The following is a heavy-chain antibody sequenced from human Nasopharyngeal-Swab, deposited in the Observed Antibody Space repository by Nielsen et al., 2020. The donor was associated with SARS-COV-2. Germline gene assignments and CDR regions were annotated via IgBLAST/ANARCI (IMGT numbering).Heavy chain of an antibody. D-gene: IGHD6-13*01. CDR1: GFTFSDYY. Sequence: GESLKISCVGSGFTFSDYYMSWIRQAPGKGPEWVSYISDSGTTMYADSVKGRFTISRDNARKSVYLQLNSLRVEDTAVYYCARGPSSSRFDPWGQGSLVTVSS. J-gene: IGHJ5*02. CDR3: ARGPSSSRFDP. CDR2: ISDSGTTM. V-gene: IGHV3-11*01.